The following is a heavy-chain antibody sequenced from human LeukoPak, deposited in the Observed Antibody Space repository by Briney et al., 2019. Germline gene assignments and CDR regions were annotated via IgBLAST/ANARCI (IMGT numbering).Heavy chain of an antibody. Sequence: ASVKVSCKASGGTFSSYAISWVQQAPGQGLEWMGGIIPIFGTANYAQKFQGRVTITTETSTSTAYMELRSLRSDDTAIYYCARGDGDYWGQGTVVTVSS. D-gene: IGHD3-16*01. V-gene: IGHV1-69*05. CDR1: GGTFSSYA. J-gene: IGHJ4*02. CDR2: IIPIFGTA. CDR3: ARGDGDY.